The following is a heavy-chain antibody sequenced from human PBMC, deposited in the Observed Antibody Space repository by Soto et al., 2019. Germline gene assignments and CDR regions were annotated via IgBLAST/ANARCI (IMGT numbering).Heavy chain of an antibody. CDR1: GFTFSSYA. Sequence: EVQLLESGGGLVQPGGSLRLSCAASGFTFSSYAMSWVRQAPGKGLEWVSAISGSGGSTYYADSVKGRFTISRDNAKNTLYRQMNSLRAEDTAVYYCAKDYSLNYDFWSGVPFDYWGQGTLVTVSS. J-gene: IGHJ4*02. CDR3: AKDYSLNYDFWSGVPFDY. CDR2: ISGSGGST. D-gene: IGHD3-3*01. V-gene: IGHV3-23*01.